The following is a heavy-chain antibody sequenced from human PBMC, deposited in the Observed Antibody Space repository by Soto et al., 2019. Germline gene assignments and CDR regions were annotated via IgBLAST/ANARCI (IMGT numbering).Heavy chain of an antibody. CDR3: ARHQTKFRVLRFLEWLPGGNWFDP. Sequence: PSETLSLTCTVSGGSISSSSYYWGWIRQPPGKGLEWIGSIYYSGSTYYNPSLKSRATISVDTSKNQFSLKLSSVTAADTAVYYCARHQTKFRVLRFLEWLPGGNWFDPWGQGTLVTVSS. J-gene: IGHJ5*02. V-gene: IGHV4-39*01. CDR1: GGSISSSSYY. D-gene: IGHD3-3*01. CDR2: IYYSGST.